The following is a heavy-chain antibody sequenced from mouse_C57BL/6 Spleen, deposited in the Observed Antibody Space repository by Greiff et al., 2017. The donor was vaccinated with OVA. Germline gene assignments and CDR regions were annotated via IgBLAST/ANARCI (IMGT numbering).Heavy chain of an antibody. J-gene: IGHJ1*03. CDR1: GYTFTSYW. Sequence: VQLQQPGAELVRPGTSVKLSCKASGYTFTSYWMHWVKQRPGQGLEWIGVIDPSDSYTNYNQKFKGKATLTVDTSSSTAYMQLSSLTSEDSAVYYCARREIYYYGSSHWYFDVWGTGTTVTVSS. D-gene: IGHD1-1*01. CDR3: ARREIYYYGSSHWYFDV. CDR2: IDPSDSYT. V-gene: IGHV1-59*01.